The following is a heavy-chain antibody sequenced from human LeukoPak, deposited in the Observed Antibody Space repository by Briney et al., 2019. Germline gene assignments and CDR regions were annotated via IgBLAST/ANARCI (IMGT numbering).Heavy chain of an antibody. CDR1: GGSFSGYY. J-gene: IGHJ4*02. CDR3: ARQKKLRGYSYGRFDY. D-gene: IGHD5-18*01. CDR2: INHSGST. Sequence: PSETLSLTCAVYGGSFSGYYWSWIRQPPGKGLEWIGEINHSGSTNYNPSLKSRVTISVDTSKNQFSLKLSSVTAADTAVYYCARQKKLRGYSYGRFDYWGQGTLATVSS. V-gene: IGHV4-34*01.